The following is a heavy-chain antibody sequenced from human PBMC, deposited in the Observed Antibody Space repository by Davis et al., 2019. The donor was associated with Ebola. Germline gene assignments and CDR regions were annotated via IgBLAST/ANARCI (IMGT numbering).Heavy chain of an antibody. Sequence: ASVKVSCQASSYTFTSYGISWVRQAPGQGLEWMGWISAYNGNTNYAQKLQGRVTMTTDTSRSTAYMELRSLRSDDTAVYYCAREAGATTRKYDSWGQGTLVTVSS. CDR3: AREAGATTRKYDS. CDR2: ISAYNGNT. V-gene: IGHV1-18*01. D-gene: IGHD1-26*01. CDR1: SYTFTSYG. J-gene: IGHJ5*01.